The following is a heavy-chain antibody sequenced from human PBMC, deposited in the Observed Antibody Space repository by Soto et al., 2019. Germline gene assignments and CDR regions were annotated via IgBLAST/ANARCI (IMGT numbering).Heavy chain of an antibody. D-gene: IGHD1-1*01. J-gene: IGHJ4*02. CDR3: VGTGTTDDY. V-gene: IGHV4-30-4*01. CDR1: GASVSSGAYS. CDR2: IYSSGGA. Sequence: SQTLSVTCTVWGASVSSGAYSCSCIRQPTGKGLEWIGYIYSSGGAYYNPSLKGRLPISIDTSKNQFSLKLNSVTVADTAIYYCVGTGTTDDYWGRGTVVTVSS.